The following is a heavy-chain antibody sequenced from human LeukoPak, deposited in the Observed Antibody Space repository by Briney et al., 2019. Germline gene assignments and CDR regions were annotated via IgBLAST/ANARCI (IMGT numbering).Heavy chain of an antibody. CDR2: INHSGST. CDR1: GGSISSSSYF. Sequence: NPSETLSLTCTVSGGSISSSSYFWGWIRQPPGKGLEWIGEINHSGSTNYNPSLKSRVTISVDTSKNQFSLKLSSVTAADTAVYYCAREDLRLGGLLGDYWGQGNLVTVSS. CDR3: AREDLRLGGLLGDY. V-gene: IGHV4-39*07. J-gene: IGHJ4*02. D-gene: IGHD7-27*01.